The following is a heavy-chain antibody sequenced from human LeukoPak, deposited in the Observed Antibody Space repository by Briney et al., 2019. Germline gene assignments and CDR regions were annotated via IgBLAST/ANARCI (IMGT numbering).Heavy chain of an antibody. J-gene: IGHJ4*02. D-gene: IGHD3-10*01. Sequence: GRSLRLSCAASGFTFSSYGMHWVRQAPGKGLEWVAVISYDGSNKYYADSVKGRFTISRDNSKNTLYLQMNSLRAEDTAVYYCAKDFWFVELLSHLLDYWGQGTLVTVSS. V-gene: IGHV3-30*18. CDR1: GFTFSSYG. CDR2: ISYDGSNK. CDR3: AKDFWFVELLSHLLDY.